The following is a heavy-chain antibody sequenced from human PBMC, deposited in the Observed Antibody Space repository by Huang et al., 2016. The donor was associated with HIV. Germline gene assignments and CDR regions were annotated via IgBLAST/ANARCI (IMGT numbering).Heavy chain of an antibody. D-gene: IGHD3-22*01. J-gene: IGHJ5*02. CDR2: IYYSGNT. Sequence: QLQLQESGPGLVKPSEILSLTCTVSGGSISSSSYYWGWIRQPPGKGLEWIGSIYYSGNTYYNPSLKSRVTISVDTSKNQFSLKLSSVTATDTAVYYCAGLKGYYDNWFYPWGQGTLVTVSS. CDR1: GGSISSSSYY. V-gene: IGHV4-39*01. CDR3: AGLKGYYDNWFYP.